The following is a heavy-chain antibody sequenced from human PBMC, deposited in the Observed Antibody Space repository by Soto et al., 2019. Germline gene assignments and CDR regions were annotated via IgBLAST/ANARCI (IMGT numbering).Heavy chain of an antibody. V-gene: IGHV3-7*01. CDR1: GFTFSSYW. J-gene: IGHJ6*03. CDR2: IKQDGSEK. D-gene: IGHD3-10*01. CDR3: AREGFGLGYYGSGSYPDYYYYYYMDV. Sequence: GGCLRLSCAASGFTFSSYWMSWVRQAPGKGLEWVANIKQDGSEKYYVDSVKGRFTISRDNAKNSLYLQMNSLRAEDTAVYYCAREGFGLGYYGSGSYPDYYYYYYMDVWGKGTTVTVSS.